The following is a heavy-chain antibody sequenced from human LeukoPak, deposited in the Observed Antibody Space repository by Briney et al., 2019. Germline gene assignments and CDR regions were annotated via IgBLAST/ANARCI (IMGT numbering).Heavy chain of an antibody. D-gene: IGHD3-9*01. V-gene: IGHV1-69*06. CDR3: ARGGVQNLNYDILTGPIQY. CDR2: IIPIFGTA. Sequence: SVKVSCKASGGTFSSYAISWVRQAPGQGLEWMGGIIPIFGTANNAQKFQGRVTITADKSTSTAYMELSRLRSEDTAVYYCARGGVQNLNYDILTGPIQYWGQGTLVTDSS. CDR1: GGTFSSYA. J-gene: IGHJ4*02.